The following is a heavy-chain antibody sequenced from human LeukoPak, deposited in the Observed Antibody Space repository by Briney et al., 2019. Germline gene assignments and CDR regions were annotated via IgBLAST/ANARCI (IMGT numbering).Heavy chain of an antibody. J-gene: IGHJ4*02. D-gene: IGHD2-2*01. CDR3: ARLGTGDCSGTCYGFDC. CDR2: IYYSGST. Sequence: SETLSLTCTVSSGSISSNNYYWGWIRQPPGKGLQWIGNIYYSGSTYHNPSLKSRVIISVDTSKNQFSLKLSSVTAADTAVYFCARLGTGDCSGTCYGFDCWGQGTLVTVSS. V-gene: IGHV4-39*01. CDR1: SGSISSNNYY.